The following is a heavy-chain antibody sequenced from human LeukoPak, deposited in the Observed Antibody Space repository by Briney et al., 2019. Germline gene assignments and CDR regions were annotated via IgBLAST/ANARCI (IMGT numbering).Heavy chain of an antibody. Sequence: GASVKVSCKASGGTFSSYAISWVRQAPGQGLEWMGGIIPIFGTANYAQKFQGRVTITADKSTSTAYMELSSLRSDDTAVYYCARGRPGRDNWFDPWGQGTLVTVSS. CDR3: ARGRPGRDNWFDP. CDR2: IIPIFGTA. J-gene: IGHJ5*02. D-gene: IGHD1-14*01. V-gene: IGHV1-69*06. CDR1: GGTFSSYA.